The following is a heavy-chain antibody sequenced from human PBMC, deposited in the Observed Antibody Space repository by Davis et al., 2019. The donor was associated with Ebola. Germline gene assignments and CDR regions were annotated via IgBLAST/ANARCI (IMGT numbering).Heavy chain of an antibody. CDR1: GGSISSYY. CDR3: ARDGGYSYGYGG. J-gene: IGHJ4*02. Sequence: SETLSLTCTVSGGSISSYYWSWIRQPPGKGLEWIGYIYYSGSTNYNPSLKSRVTISVDTSKNQFSLKLSSVTAADTAVYYCARDGGYSYGYGGWGQGTLVTVSS. V-gene: IGHV4-59*12. D-gene: IGHD5-18*01. CDR2: IYYSGST.